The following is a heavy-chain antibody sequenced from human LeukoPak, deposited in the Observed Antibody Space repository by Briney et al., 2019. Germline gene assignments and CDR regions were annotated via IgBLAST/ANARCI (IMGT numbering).Heavy chain of an antibody. V-gene: IGHV3-30*03. J-gene: IGHJ4*02. Sequence: PGRSLRLSCAVSAFTFSSYAMHWVRQAPGKGLEWVAMISYDGSNKYYADSVKGRFTISRDNSKNTLFLQMNSLRAEDTAVYYCSRDHGDYSFDYWGQGTLVTVSS. D-gene: IGHD4-17*01. CDR2: ISYDGSNK. CDR1: AFTFSSYA. CDR3: SRDHGDYSFDY.